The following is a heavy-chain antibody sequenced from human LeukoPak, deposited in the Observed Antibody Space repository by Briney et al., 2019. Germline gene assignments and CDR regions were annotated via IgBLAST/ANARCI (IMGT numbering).Heavy chain of an antibody. CDR1: GFTVSSNY. CDR2: ISGSGGST. Sequence: GGSLRLSCAASGFTVSSNYMSWVRQAPGKGLEWVSAISGSGGSTYYADSVKGRFTISRDNSKNTLYLQMNSLRAEDTAVYYCARAGYSSSWSGYYFDYWGQGTLVTVSS. V-gene: IGHV3-23*01. D-gene: IGHD6-13*01. J-gene: IGHJ4*02. CDR3: ARAGYSSSWSGYYFDY.